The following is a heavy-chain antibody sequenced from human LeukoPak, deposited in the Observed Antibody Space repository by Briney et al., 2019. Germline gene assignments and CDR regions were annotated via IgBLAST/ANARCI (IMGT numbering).Heavy chain of an antibody. CDR2: ISYDGSNK. CDR1: GFTFSSYG. V-gene: IGHV3-30*03. D-gene: IGHD1-26*01. Sequence: GRSLRLSCAASGFTFSSYGMHWVRQAPGKGLEWVAVISYDGSNKYYADSVKGRFTISRDNSKNTLYLQMNSLRAEDTAVYYCARENPPGELLLDYWGQGTLVTVSS. J-gene: IGHJ4*02. CDR3: ARENPPGELLLDY.